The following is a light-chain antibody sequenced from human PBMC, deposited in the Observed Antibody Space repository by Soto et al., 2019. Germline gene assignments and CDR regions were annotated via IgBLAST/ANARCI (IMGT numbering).Light chain of an antibody. CDR1: QTITSFY. Sequence: IVLTQSPGTLSLSPGERATLTCRASQTITSFYLAWYQQKPGQAPRLLIYDTSTRAAGIAARLSGSGSGIYFTHTISTLPSEDFAVYSGQQYVHWPPATFGKRTKVDIK. V-gene: IGKV3-15*01. CDR2: DTS. J-gene: IGKJ1*01. CDR3: QQYVHWPPAT.